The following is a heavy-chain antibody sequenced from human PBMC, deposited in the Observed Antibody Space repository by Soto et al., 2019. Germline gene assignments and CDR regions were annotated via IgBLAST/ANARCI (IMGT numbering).Heavy chain of an antibody. CDR1: GFTFSSYS. CDR2: ISSSSSTI. D-gene: IGHD3-3*01. J-gene: IGHJ6*03. Sequence: PGGSLRLSCAASGFTFSSYSMNWVRQAPGKGLEWVSYISSSSSTIYYADSVKGRFTISRDNAKNSLYLQMNSLRAEDTAVYYCARDGRFLERKIYYMDVWGQGTTVTVSS. CDR3: ARDGRFLERKIYYMDV. V-gene: IGHV3-48*01.